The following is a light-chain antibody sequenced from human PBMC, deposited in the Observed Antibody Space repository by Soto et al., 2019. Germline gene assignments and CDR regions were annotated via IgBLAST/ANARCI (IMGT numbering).Light chain of an antibody. CDR1: ISNIGAGYD. J-gene: IGLJ3*02. CDR2: GST. CDR3: QSYDRSLSGVV. Sequence: QSVLTQPPSVSGAPGLRVTISCTGNISNIGAGYDVHWYQQRLGTAPKLLIYGSTNRPSGVPDRFSGSRSGTSASLAITGLQAEDEADYYCQSYDRSLSGVVFGGGTKLTVL. V-gene: IGLV1-40*01.